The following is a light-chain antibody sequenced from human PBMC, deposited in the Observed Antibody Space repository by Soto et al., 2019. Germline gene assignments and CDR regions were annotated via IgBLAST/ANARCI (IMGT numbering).Light chain of an antibody. CDR2: VNSDGSH. Sequence: QPVLTQSPSASASLGASVKLTCTLSSGHSTYAIAWHQQQPQKGPRYLMKVNSDGSHNKGDGIPDRFSGSSSGAERYLTISSLKSEDEADEKCQTWGPDIRGVFGGGTELTV. J-gene: IGLJ2*01. CDR1: SGHSTYA. CDR3: QTWGPDIRGV. V-gene: IGLV4-69*01.